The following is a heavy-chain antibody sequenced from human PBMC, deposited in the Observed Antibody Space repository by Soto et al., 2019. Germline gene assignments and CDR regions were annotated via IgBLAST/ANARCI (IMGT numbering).Heavy chain of an antibody. Sequence: QVQLVESGGGVVKPGRSLRLSCAASGFTFSSYAMHWVRQAPGKGLEWVAVISYDGSNKYYADSVKGRFTISRDNSKNTLYLQMNSLRAEDTAVYYCASSNSPYSSGWSSGRYYGMDVWGQGTTVTVSS. J-gene: IGHJ6*02. V-gene: IGHV3-30-3*01. D-gene: IGHD6-19*01. CDR3: ASSNSPYSSGWSSGRYYGMDV. CDR1: GFTFSSYA. CDR2: ISYDGSNK.